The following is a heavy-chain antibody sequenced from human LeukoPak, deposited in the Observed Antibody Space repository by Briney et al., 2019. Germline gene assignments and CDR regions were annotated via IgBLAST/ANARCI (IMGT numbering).Heavy chain of an antibody. Sequence: SETLSHTCTVSGDSISSDYWSWIRQPPGKGLEWIGFINNRGTTSYNPSLKSRVTISRDMSKNQFALKLSSVSAADTAVYYCSRGVNYYYDGSGYWIDYWGQGTLVTVSS. V-gene: IGHV4-59*08. D-gene: IGHD3-22*01. CDR3: SRGVNYYYDGSGYWIDY. CDR2: INNRGTT. CDR1: GDSISSDY. J-gene: IGHJ4*02.